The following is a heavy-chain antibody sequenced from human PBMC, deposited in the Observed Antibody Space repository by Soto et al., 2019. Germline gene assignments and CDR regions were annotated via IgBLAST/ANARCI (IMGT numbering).Heavy chain of an antibody. CDR1: GFTFSSYS. V-gene: IGHV3-21*01. Sequence: EVQLVESGGGLVKPGGSLRLSCAASGFTFSSYSMNWVRQAPGKGLEWVSSISSSSSYIYYADSVKGRFTISRDNAKNSLYLQMNSLRAEDTAVYYCARDPTDIVVAPAGYMDVWGKGTTVTVSS. CDR3: ARDPTDIVVAPAGYMDV. D-gene: IGHD2-2*01. J-gene: IGHJ6*03. CDR2: ISSSSSYI.